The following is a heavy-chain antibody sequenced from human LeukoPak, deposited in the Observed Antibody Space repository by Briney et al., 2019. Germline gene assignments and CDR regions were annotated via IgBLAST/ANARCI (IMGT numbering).Heavy chain of an antibody. D-gene: IGHD6-19*01. Sequence: GGSLRLSCTASGLHFSGTAMSWVRQAPGKGLEWVSAISHDGMNAYYAGSVKGRFTISRDNSKKTVSLEMSSLTAADTGVYYWAKDGAQYSSGPECDPRGQGALVTVSP. CDR1: GLHFSGTA. CDR3: AKDGAQYSSGPECDP. J-gene: IGHJ5*02. V-gene: IGHV3-23*01. CDR2: ISHDGMNA.